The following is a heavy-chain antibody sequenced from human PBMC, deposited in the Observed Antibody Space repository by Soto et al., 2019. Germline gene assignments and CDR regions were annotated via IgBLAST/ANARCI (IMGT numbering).Heavy chain of an antibody. J-gene: IGHJ3*01. Sequence: EVQLVESGGGLVRPGGSLRLSCAASGFTFSYYWMHWVRQAPGKGLVWVSRIHSDGSSTTYADFVKGRFIISRDNARNTVDLQMNSVSVEDKAVYYCARGDRGAFDLWGQGTVVTVSS. D-gene: IGHD1-26*01. CDR2: IHSDGSST. CDR3: ARGDRGAFDL. CDR1: GFTFSYYW. V-gene: IGHV3-74*01.